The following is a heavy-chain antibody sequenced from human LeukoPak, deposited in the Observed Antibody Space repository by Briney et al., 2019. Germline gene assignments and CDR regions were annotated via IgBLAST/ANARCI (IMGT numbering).Heavy chain of an antibody. CDR2: FIPIFGTA. CDR1: GGTFSSYA. V-gene: IGHV1-69*13. J-gene: IGHJ5*02. D-gene: IGHD6-6*01. Sequence: SVKVSCKASGGTFSSYAISWVRQAPGQGLEWMGGFIPIFGTANYAQKFQGRVTITADESTSTAYMELSSLRSEDTAVYYCGRETEYSTSSWFDPWGQGTLVTVSS. CDR3: GRETEYSTSSWFDP.